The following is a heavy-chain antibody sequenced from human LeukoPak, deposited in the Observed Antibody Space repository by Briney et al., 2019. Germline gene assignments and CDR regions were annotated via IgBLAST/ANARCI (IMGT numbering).Heavy chain of an antibody. D-gene: IGHD3-9*01. CDR3: ARVLFNSGYDY. CDR1: GSTFTGAY. J-gene: IGHJ4*02. V-gene: IGHV1-2*02. CDR2: INPNSGET. Sequence: ASVKVSCKTSGSTFTGAYMHWVRQAPGQGLEWMGWINPNSGETKFAQRLQGRVTLIRDTAISTVYMDLGGLRSDDTAVYYCARVLFNSGYDYWGQESLVTVSS.